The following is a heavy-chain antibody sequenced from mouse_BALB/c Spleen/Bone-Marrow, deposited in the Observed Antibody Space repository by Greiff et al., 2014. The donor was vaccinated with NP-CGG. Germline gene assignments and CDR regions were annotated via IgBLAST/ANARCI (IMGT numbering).Heavy chain of an antibody. CDR3: AREDSYSWFAY. Sequence: VQLVESGAELARPGASVKLSCKASGYTFTSYWMQWVKQRPGQGLEWIGAIYPGDGDTRYTQKFKGKATLTADKSSSTAYMQLSSLASEDSAVYYCAREDSYSWFAYWGQGTLVTVSA. J-gene: IGHJ3*01. D-gene: IGHD1-1*01. V-gene: IGHV1-87*01. CDR1: GYTFTSYW. CDR2: IYPGDGDT.